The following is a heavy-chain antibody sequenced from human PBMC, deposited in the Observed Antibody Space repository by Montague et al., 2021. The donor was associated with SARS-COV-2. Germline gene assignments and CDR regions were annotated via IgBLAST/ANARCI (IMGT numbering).Heavy chain of an antibody. CDR1: GFTFSSYD. V-gene: IGHV3-33*08. D-gene: IGHD3-10*01. Sequence: SLRLSCAASGFTFSSYDMHWVRQAPGKGLEWVAVIWYDGSNRYYGDSVKGRFTISRDNSKNTLYLQMNSLRAEDTAVYYCAREYSAPRWFGEYSRYGMDVWGQGT. CDR3: AREYSAPRWFGEYSRYGMDV. CDR2: IWYDGSNR. J-gene: IGHJ6*02.